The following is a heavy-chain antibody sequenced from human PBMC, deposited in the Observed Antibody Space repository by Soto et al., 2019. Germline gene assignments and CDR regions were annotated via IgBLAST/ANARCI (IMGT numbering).Heavy chain of an antibody. V-gene: IGHV3-30-3*01. J-gene: IGHJ3*02. D-gene: IGHD6-19*01. CDR3: AREVIFVSSFALYM. CDR1: GFTFSSYA. CDR2: TSNDGSNK. Sequence: QVQLVESGGGVVQPGRSLRLSCAASGFTFSSYAMHWVRQAPGKGLEWVAFTSNDGSNKYYADSVKGRFTISRDNSRNTGYLQMNSLRAEDTAMYDCAREVIFVSSFALYMWGQGTMVTVSS.